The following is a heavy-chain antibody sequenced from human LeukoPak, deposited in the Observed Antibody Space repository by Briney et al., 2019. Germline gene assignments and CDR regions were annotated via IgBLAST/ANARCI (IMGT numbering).Heavy chain of an antibody. CDR1: GFTFSSYG. D-gene: IGHD3-10*01. Sequence: GGSLRLSSAASGFTFSSYGMHWVRQAPGKGLEWVAVISYDGSNKYYADSVKGRFTISRDNSKNTLYLQMNSLRAEDTAVYYCAKDLGITIVRDGMDVWGKGTTVTVSS. V-gene: IGHV3-30*18. J-gene: IGHJ6*04. CDR2: ISYDGSNK. CDR3: AKDLGITIVRDGMDV.